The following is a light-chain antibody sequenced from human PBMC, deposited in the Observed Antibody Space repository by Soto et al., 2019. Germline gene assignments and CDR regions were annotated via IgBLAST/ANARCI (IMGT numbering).Light chain of an antibody. CDR3: QQYYSNPRT. CDR2: WAS. CDR1: ETVLDSSNNKDY. V-gene: IGKV4-1*01. J-gene: IGKJ1*01. Sequence: DIVMTQSPDSIALSLCERATINCKSSETVLDSSNNKDYLNWYQQKPGQPPKLLIYWASTREFGVPDRYSGSGSGTDFTLTISSLQAEDVEVYYCQQYYSNPRTFGHGTKVDIK.